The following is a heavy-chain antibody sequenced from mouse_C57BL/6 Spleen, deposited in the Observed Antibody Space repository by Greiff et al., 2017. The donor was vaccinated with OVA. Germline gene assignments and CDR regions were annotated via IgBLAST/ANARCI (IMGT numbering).Heavy chain of an antibody. CDR2: IDPEDGEN. V-gene: IGHV14-2*01. CDR3: ARDGNYWYFDV. Sequence: VQLKESGAELVKPGASVKLSCTASGFNIKDYYMHWVKQRTEQGLEWIGRIDPEDGENKYAPKFQGKATITADTSSNTAYLQLSSLTSEDTAVYYCARDGNYWYFDVWGTGTTVTVSS. D-gene: IGHD2-1*01. CDR1: GFNIKDYY. J-gene: IGHJ1*03.